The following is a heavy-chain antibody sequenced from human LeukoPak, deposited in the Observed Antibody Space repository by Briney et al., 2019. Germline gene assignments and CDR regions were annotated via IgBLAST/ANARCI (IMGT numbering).Heavy chain of an antibody. V-gene: IGHV3-33*01. CDR1: GFTFSSYG. Sequence: PGRSLRLSCAASGFTFSSYGMHWVRQAPGKGLEWVAVIWYDGSNKYYADSVKGRFTISRDNSKNTLYLQMNSLRAEDTAVYYCAREGVLRTIDYWGQGTLVTVSS. J-gene: IGHJ4*02. CDR2: IWYDGSNK. CDR3: AREGVLRTIDY. D-gene: IGHD2/OR15-2a*01.